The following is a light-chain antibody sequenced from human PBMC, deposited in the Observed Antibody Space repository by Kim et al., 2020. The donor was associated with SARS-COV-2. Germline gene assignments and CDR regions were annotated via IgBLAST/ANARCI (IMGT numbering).Light chain of an antibody. CDR3: CSYASSSTFV. Sequence: QTALTKPDSVSGSPGQSITISCTGTSSDVGSYNLVSWYQQHPGKAPKLMIYEVSKRPSGVSNRFSGSKSGNTASLTISGLQAEDEADYYCCSYASSSTFVFGTGTKLTVL. CDR2: EVS. J-gene: IGLJ1*01. CDR1: SSDVGSYNL. V-gene: IGLV2-23*02.